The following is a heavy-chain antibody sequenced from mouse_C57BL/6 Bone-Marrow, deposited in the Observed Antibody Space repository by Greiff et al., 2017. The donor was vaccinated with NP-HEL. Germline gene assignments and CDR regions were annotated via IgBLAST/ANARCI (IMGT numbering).Heavy chain of an antibody. CDR3: ARSRSWYFDV. Sequence: VQLQQSGAELARPGASVKLSCKASGYTFTSYGISWVKQRTGQGLEWIGEIYPGGGNTYYNEKFKGKATLTADKSSSTAYMELRSLTSEDSAVYFCARSRSWYFDVWGTGTTVTVSS. V-gene: IGHV1-81*01. CDR2: IYPGGGNT. CDR1: GYTFTSYG. J-gene: IGHJ1*03.